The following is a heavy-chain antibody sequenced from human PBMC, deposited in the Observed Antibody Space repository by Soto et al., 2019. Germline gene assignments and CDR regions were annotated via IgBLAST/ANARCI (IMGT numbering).Heavy chain of an antibody. D-gene: IGHD6-19*01. CDR1: GFTFDDYA. CDR3: AKDIVGIAVAGPWGYGMDV. CDR2: ISWNSGSI. Sequence: EVQLVESGGGLVQPGRSLRLSCAASGFTFDDYAMHWVRQAPGKGLEWVSGISWNSGSICYADFVKGRFTISRDNAKNSVYVRINSLRAEDSAMYYCAKDIVGIAVAGPWGYGMDVWGQGTTVTVSS. V-gene: IGHV3-9*01. J-gene: IGHJ6*02.